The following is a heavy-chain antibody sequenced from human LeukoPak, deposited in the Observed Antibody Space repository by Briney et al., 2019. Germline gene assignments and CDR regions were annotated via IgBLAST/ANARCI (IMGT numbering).Heavy chain of an antibody. CDR1: GGTFSSYA. Sequence: ASVKVSCKASGGTFSSYAISWVRQAPGQGLEWMGRISTYSGNTNYAQKFQGRVTMTTDTSTSTAFMDLKSLRSDDTAVYYCARGGHYDFWSGPPDFWGQGTLVTVSS. V-gene: IGHV1-18*01. CDR3: ARGGHYDFWSGPPDF. CDR2: ISTYSGNT. D-gene: IGHD3-3*01. J-gene: IGHJ4*02.